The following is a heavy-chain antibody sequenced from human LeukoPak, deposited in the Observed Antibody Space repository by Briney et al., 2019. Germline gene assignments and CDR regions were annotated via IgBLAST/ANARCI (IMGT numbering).Heavy chain of an antibody. V-gene: IGHV3-21*01. CDR1: GFTFSSYS. CDR3: ARDRDKSDYYGSGSYGY. D-gene: IGHD3-10*01. J-gene: IGHJ4*02. Sequence: GGSLRLSCAASGFTFSSYSMNWVRQAPGKGLEWVSSISSSSSYIYYADSVKGRFTISRDNAKNSLYLQMNSLRAEDTAVYYCARDRDKSDYYGSGSYGYWGQGTLVTVSS. CDR2: ISSSSSYI.